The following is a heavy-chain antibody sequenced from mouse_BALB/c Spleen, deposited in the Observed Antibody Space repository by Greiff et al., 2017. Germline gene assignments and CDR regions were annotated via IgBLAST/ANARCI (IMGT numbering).Heavy chain of an antibody. Sequence: QVQLKESGPGLVAPSQSLSITCTVSGFSLTSYGVHWVRQPPGKGLEWLGMIWGDGSTDYNSALKSRLSISKDNSKSQVFLKMNSLQTDDTARYYCAREGDYYFDYWGQGTTLTVSS. CDR1: GFSLTSYG. CDR2: IWGDGST. CDR3: AREGDYYFDY. J-gene: IGHJ2*01. V-gene: IGHV2-6-7*01.